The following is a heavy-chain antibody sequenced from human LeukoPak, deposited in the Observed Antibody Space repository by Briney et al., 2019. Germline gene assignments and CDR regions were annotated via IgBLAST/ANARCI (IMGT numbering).Heavy chain of an antibody. Sequence: GGSLRLSCAASGFIFSSYGMHWVREAPGEGLEWVAVISFDGNNKDYADSVKGRFTISRDNSKNTLYLQMNSLRPEDTGTYCCAKDWRWELLKGAFNVWGQGTRVIVSA. CDR2: ISFDGNNK. D-gene: IGHD2-15*01. J-gene: IGHJ3*01. V-gene: IGHV3-30*18. CDR1: GFIFSSYG. CDR3: AKDWRWELLKGAFNV.